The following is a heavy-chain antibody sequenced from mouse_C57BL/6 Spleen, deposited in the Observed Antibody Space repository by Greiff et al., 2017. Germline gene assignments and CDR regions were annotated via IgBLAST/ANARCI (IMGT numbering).Heavy chain of an antibody. Sequence: QVQLQQPGAELVKPGASVKLSCKASGYTFTSYWMQWVKQRPGQGLEWIGEIDPSDSYTNYNQKFKGKATLTVDTSSSTAYMQLSSLTSEDSAVYYCARRRVADNWGQGTTLTVSS. D-gene: IGHD1-1*01. J-gene: IGHJ2*01. CDR1: GYTFTSYW. CDR2: IDPSDSYT. V-gene: IGHV1-50*01. CDR3: ARRRVADN.